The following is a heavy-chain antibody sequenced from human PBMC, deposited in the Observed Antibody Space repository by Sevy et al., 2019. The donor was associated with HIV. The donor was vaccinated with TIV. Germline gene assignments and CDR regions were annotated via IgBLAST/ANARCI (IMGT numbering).Heavy chain of an antibody. CDR1: GGSISGYY. Sequence: SVTLSLTCTVSGGSISGYYWSWIRQPAGKGLEWVGRIFTTGSTNYNPSLKSRVTMSVDTSKNQFSLKLSSVTAADTAVFYCARGGYSDYGGIDYWGQGTLVTVSS. D-gene: IGHD4-17*01. J-gene: IGHJ4*02. V-gene: IGHV4-4*07. CDR2: IFTTGST. CDR3: ARGGYSDYGGIDY.